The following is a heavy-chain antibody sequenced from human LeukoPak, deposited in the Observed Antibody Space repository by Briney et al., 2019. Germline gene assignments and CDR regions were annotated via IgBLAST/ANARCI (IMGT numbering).Heavy chain of an antibody. J-gene: IGHJ4*02. CDR3: ARSRATTSNFDY. Sequence: ASVKVSCKASGYTFTSYDINWVRQAPGQGLEWMGIINPSGGSTSYAQKFQGRVTMTRDTSTSTVYMELSSLRSEDTAVYYCARSRATTSNFDYWGQGTLVTVSS. CDR2: INPSGGST. V-gene: IGHV1-46*01. CDR1: GYTFTSYD. D-gene: IGHD1-26*01.